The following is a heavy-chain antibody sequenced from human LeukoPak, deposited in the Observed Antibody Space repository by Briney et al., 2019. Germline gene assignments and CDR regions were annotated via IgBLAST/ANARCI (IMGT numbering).Heavy chain of an antibody. Sequence: GESLKTSCKGSGYSFTSYWIGWGRQMPGKGLEWMGIIYTGDSDTRSSPSLQGQVTISADKTITTAYLQRRRLSASDTAMYYCARQGIAAAGNSGYSIDYWGQGTLVTVSS. D-gene: IGHD6-13*01. CDR3: ARQGIAAAGNSGYSIDY. J-gene: IGHJ4*02. CDR1: GYSFTSYW. CDR2: IYTGDSDT. V-gene: IGHV5-51*01.